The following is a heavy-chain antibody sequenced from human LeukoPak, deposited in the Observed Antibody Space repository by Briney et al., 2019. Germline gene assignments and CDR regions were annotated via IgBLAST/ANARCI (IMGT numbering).Heavy chain of an antibody. CDR1: GGSFSGYY. CDR3: ARGSRSGTSCYLNY. V-gene: IGHV4-34*01. Sequence: SETLSLTCAVYGGSFSGYYWSWIRQPPGKGLEWVGEINHSGSTNYNTSLKSRVTISVDTSKNQLSLKLSSVTAADTAVYYCARGSRSGTSCYLNYWGQGTLVTVSS. J-gene: IGHJ4*02. D-gene: IGHD2-2*01. CDR2: INHSGST.